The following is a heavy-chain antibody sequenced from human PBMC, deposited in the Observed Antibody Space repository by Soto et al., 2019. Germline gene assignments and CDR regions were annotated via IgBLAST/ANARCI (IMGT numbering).Heavy chain of an antibody. Sequence: GGSLRLSCAASGFTFSRYWMSWVRQAPGKGLEWVANIKQDGSEKYYVDSVKGRFTFSRDNARNSLYLQMNSLRAEDTAVYYCARRYIVVVPAAMVTYDAFDIWGQGTMVTVSS. CDR3: ARRYIVVVPAAMVTYDAFDI. CDR2: IKQDGSEK. CDR1: GFTFSRYW. D-gene: IGHD2-2*01. V-gene: IGHV3-7*01. J-gene: IGHJ3*02.